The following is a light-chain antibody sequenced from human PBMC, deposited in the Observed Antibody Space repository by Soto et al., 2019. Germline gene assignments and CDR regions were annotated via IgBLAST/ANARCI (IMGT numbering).Light chain of an antibody. CDR3: QQYNSYSWT. Sequence: DIQMTQSPSTLSVSVGDRVTITCRASQSISSWLAWYQQKPGKAPKLLIYDASSLESGVPSRFSGSGSGTEFTLTISSLQPDDFAIYYCQQYNSYSWTFGQGTKVDIK. CDR1: QSISSW. CDR2: DAS. J-gene: IGKJ1*01. V-gene: IGKV1-5*01.